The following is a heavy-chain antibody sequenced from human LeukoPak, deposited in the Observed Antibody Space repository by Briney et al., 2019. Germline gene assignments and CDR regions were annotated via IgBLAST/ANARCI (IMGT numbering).Heavy chain of an antibody. J-gene: IGHJ6*03. Sequence: PLETLSLTCAVYGGSFSGYYWSWIRQPPGKGLEWIGEINHSGSTNYNPSLKSRVTISVDTSKNQFSLKLSSVTAADTAVYYCARGQFDFWSGYLYQGYYYYYMDVWGKGTTVTVSS. CDR3: ARGQFDFWSGYLYQGYYYYYMDV. CDR1: GGSFSGYY. V-gene: IGHV4-34*01. D-gene: IGHD3-3*01. CDR2: INHSGST.